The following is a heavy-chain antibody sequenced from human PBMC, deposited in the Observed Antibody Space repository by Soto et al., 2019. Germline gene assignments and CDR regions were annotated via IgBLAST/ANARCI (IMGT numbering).Heavy chain of an antibody. J-gene: IGHJ4*02. CDR1: GYTFTSYG. V-gene: IGHV1-18*01. Sequence: ASVKVSCKASGYTFTSYGISWVRQAPGQGLEWMGWISAYNGNTNYAQKLQGRVTMTTDTSTSTAYMELRSLRSDDTAVYYCARDGVDCSGTSCYRNLYFDYWGQGTLVTVSS. D-gene: IGHD2-2*02. CDR2: ISAYNGNT. CDR3: ARDGVDCSGTSCYRNLYFDY.